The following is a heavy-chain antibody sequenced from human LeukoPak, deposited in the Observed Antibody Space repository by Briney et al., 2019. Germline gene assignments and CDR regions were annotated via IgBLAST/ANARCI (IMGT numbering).Heavy chain of an antibody. V-gene: IGHV1-18*04. J-gene: IGHJ4*02. D-gene: IGHD6-19*01. CDR3: ARVWGISPGIAVAGTFRYYFDY. Sequence: GAPVKVSCKASGYTFTSYGISWVRQASGHELEWMGWISAYNGNTNYAQKLQGRVTMTTDTSTSTAYTELRSLRSDDTAVYYCARVWGISPGIAVAGTFRYYFDYWGQGTLVTVSS. CDR1: GYTFTSYG. CDR2: ISAYNGNT.